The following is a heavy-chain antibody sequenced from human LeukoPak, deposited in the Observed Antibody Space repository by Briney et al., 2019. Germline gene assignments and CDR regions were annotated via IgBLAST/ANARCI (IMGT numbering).Heavy chain of an antibody. CDR1: GFTFSSYA. V-gene: IGHV3-30-3*01. CDR2: ISYDGSNK. Sequence: GGSLRLSCAASGFTFSSYAMHWVRQAPGKGLEWVAVISYDGSNKYYADSVKGRFTISRDNSKNTLYLQMNSLRAEDTAVYYCARDLDSSSSGTDYWGQGTLVTVSS. J-gene: IGHJ4*02. D-gene: IGHD6-6*01. CDR3: ARDLDSSSSGTDY.